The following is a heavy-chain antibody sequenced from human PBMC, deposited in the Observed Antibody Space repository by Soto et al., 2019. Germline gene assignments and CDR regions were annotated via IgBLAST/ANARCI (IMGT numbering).Heavy chain of an antibody. D-gene: IGHD6-13*01. CDR3: ARAKKGIAAAENWFDP. Sequence: QVQLQESGPGLVKPSQTLSLTCTVSGGSISSGGYYWSWIRQHPGKGLEWIGYIYYSGSTYYNPSLKSRVTISVDTSNNQFSLKLSSVTAADTAVYYCARAKKGIAAAENWFDPWGQGTLVTVSS. J-gene: IGHJ5*02. CDR2: IYYSGST. V-gene: IGHV4-31*03. CDR1: GGSISSGGYY.